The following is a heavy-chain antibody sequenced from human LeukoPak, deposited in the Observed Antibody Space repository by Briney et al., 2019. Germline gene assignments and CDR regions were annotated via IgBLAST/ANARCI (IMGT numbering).Heavy chain of an antibody. CDR2: IYYSGST. CDR3: ARATIDLYGGNPEGFDY. D-gene: IGHD4-23*01. CDR1: GGSISSSSYY. J-gene: IGHJ4*02. V-gene: IGHV4-39*07. Sequence: SETLSLTCTVSGGSISSSSYYWGWIRQPPGKGLEWIGSIYYSGSTYYNPSLKSRVTISVDTSKNQFSLKLSSVTAADTAVYYCARATIDLYGGNPEGFDYWGQGTLVTVSS.